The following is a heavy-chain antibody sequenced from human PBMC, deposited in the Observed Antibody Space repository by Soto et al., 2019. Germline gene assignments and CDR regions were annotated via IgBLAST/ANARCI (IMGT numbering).Heavy chain of an antibody. Sequence: QVQLVESGGGVVQPGRSLRLSCEASGFIFSTYGMSWVRQAPGKGLEWVAIITSDGINKYYADSVKGRFTISRDNSKNTVYLEINSLRTEDTAVYYCVKGWFDPWGQGTLVTVSS. J-gene: IGHJ5*02. CDR2: ITSDGINK. CDR1: GFIFSTYG. CDR3: VKGWFDP. V-gene: IGHV3-30*18.